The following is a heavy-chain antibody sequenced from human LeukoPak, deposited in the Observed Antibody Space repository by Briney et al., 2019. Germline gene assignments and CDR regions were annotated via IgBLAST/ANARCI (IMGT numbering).Heavy chain of an antibody. CDR1: GGTFSNYA. J-gene: IGHJ4*02. CDR2: IIPIFDTA. V-gene: IGHV1-69*13. Sequence: SVKVSCKASGGTFSNYAISWVRQAPGQGLEWMGGIIPIFDTADYAQKFQGRLTITADESTSTAYMELSSLRAEGTAVYYCAIGPGVRPAPYWGQGTLVTVSS. CDR3: AIGPGVRPAPY. D-gene: IGHD3-16*02.